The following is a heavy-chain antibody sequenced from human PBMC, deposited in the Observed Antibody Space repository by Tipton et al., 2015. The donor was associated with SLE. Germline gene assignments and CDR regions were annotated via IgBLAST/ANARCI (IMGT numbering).Heavy chain of an antibody. Sequence: TLSLTCTVSHTSFSTYSWAWIRQSPERGLEWIGYMSHSGSANYNPSLKSRVTISMDTSKNHFSLQLISVTAADTAVYFCARDNWGKSEVRAFDIWGPGTVVTVSS. CDR1: HTSFSTYS. CDR3: ARDNWGKSEVRAFDI. CDR2: MSHSGSA. J-gene: IGHJ3*02. V-gene: IGHV4-59*12. D-gene: IGHD3-16*01.